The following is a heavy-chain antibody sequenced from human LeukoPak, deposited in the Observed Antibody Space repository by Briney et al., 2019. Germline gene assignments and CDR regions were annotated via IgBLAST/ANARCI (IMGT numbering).Heavy chain of an antibody. CDR1: GFSLSTSGVG. J-gene: IGHJ4*02. Sequence: SGPTLVNPTQTLTLTCTFSGFSLSTSGVGVGWIRQPPGKALGWLALIYWDDDKRYSPSLKSRLTITKDTSKNQVVHTMTNMDPVDTATYYCAHRIAAAATNKGFDYWGQGTLVTVSS. CDR3: AHRIAAAATNKGFDY. D-gene: IGHD6-13*01. CDR2: IYWDDDK. V-gene: IGHV2-5*02.